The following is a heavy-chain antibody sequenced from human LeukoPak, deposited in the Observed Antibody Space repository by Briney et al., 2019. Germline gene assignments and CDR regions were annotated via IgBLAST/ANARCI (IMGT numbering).Heavy chain of an antibody. J-gene: IGHJ4*02. D-gene: IGHD3-22*01. CDR3: AKNYYDSSGLFDY. V-gene: IGHV3-21*01. Sequence: PGGSLRLSCAASGFTFSSYSMNWVRQAPGKGLEWVSSISSSSSYIYYADSVKGRFTISRDNAKNSLYLQMNSLRADDTAVYYCAKNYYDSSGLFDYWGQGTLVTVSS. CDR1: GFTFSSYS. CDR2: ISSSSSYI.